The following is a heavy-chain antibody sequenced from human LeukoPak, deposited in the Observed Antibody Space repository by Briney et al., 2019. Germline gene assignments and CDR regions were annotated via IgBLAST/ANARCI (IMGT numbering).Heavy chain of an antibody. J-gene: IGHJ4*02. V-gene: IGHV3-30-3*01. CDR3: ARELGNSYTGYYYVDS. CDR2: ISYDGSNK. CDR1: GFTFSSYT. Sequence: GGSLRLSCAASGFTFSSYTLHWVRQAPGKGLEWVSGISYDGSNKYYADSVKGRFTISRDNSKNTLFLQMNSLSADDTAVYYCARELGNSYTGYYYVDSWGQGALVTVSS. D-gene: IGHD1-26*01.